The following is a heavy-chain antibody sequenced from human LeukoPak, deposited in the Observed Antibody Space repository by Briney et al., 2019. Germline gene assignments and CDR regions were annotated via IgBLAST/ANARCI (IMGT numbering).Heavy chain of an antibody. CDR2: IYYSGST. V-gene: IGHV4-39*07. Sequence: SETLSLTCTVSGGSISSSSYYWGWIRQPPGKGLEWIGNIYYSGSTYYNPSLKSRVTISVDTSKNQFSLKLSSVTAADTAVYYCARLLGYCSSTSCRNWFDPWGQGTLVTVSS. CDR3: ARLLGYCSSTSCRNWFDP. CDR1: GGSISSSSYY. D-gene: IGHD2-2*01. J-gene: IGHJ5*02.